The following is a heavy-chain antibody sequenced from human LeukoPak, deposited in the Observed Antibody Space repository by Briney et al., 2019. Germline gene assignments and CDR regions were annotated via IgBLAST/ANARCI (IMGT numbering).Heavy chain of an antibody. CDR3: ARGLFGGDGSGSPRWFDP. J-gene: IGHJ5*02. Sequence: SETLSLTCAVYGGSFSGYYWSWIRQPPGKGLEWIGEINHSGSTNYNPSLKSRVTISVDTSKNQFSLELSSVTAADTAVYYCARGLFGGDGSGSPRWFDPWGQGTLVTVSS. CDR1: GGSFSGYY. D-gene: IGHD3-10*01. CDR2: INHSGST. V-gene: IGHV4-34*01.